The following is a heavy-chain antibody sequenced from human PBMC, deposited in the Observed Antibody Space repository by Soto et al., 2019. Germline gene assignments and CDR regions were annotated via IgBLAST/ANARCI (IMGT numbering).Heavy chain of an antibody. CDR1: GFTFGSYA. CDR2: VTYSGRNT. D-gene: IGHD1-26*01. J-gene: IGHJ4*02. CDR3: ATPSLSTGGYSSFDS. Sequence: EIQLLESGGGLVQPGGSLRHSCVASGFTFGSYAMSWVSEAPGKGLEWVSLVTYSGRNTYYAGFGTGRFTITTENSMNMLHLQMSGLRVEDTAGYYCATPSLSTGGYSSFDSWGRGTMVTVSS. V-gene: IGHV3-23*01.